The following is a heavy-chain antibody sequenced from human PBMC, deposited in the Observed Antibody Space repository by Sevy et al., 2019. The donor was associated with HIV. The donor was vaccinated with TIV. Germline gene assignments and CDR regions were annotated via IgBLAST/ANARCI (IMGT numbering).Heavy chain of an antibody. CDR2: IRYDGSNK. CDR3: AREYSGSYYMGDRYYYYYYMDV. D-gene: IGHD1-26*01. Sequence: GGSLRLSCAASGFTFSSYGMHWVRQAPGKGLEWVAFIRYDGSNKYYADSVKGRFTISRDNSKNTLHLQMNSLRAEDTAVYYCAREYSGSYYMGDRYYYYYYMDVWGKGTTVTVSS. CDR1: GFTFSSYG. J-gene: IGHJ6*03. V-gene: IGHV3-30*02.